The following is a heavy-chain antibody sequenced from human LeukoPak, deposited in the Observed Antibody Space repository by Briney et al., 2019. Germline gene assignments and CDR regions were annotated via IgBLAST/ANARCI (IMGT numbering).Heavy chain of an antibody. D-gene: IGHD5-12*01. V-gene: IGHV3-72*01. CDR1: GFTVSSNY. J-gene: IGHJ4*02. Sequence: GGSLRLSCAASGFTVSSNYMSWVRQAPGKGLEWVGRTRNKANSYTTEYAASVKGRFTISRDDSKNSLYLQMNSLKTEDTAVYYCARVRSWLGGYYFDYWGQGTLVTVSS. CDR3: ARVRSWLGGYYFDY. CDR2: TRNKANSYTT.